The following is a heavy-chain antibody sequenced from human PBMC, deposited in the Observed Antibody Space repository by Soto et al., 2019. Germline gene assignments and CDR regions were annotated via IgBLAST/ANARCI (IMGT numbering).Heavy chain of an antibody. D-gene: IGHD2-15*01. CDR2: IYYSGKT. Sequence: SETLSLTCTVSVGSIRGSNSFWDWIRQSPGKGLEWIGNIYYSGKTYYNPSLKSRVTISVDTSKNQFSLKLSSVTAADTAVYYCARALVAQGWFDPWGQGTLVTVSS. CDR3: ARALVAQGWFDP. V-gene: IGHV4-39*07. CDR1: VGSIRGSNSF. J-gene: IGHJ5*02.